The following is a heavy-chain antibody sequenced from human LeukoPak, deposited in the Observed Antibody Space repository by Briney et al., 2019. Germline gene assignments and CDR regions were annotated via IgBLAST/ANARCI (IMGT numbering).Heavy chain of an antibody. CDR2: ISYDGSDK. CDR1: GFTFSTYG. CDR3: AKDPEPLQGVGGAFDI. D-gene: IGHD3-3*01. Sequence: GGSLRLSCAASGFTFSTYGMHWVRQAPGKGLEWVAVISYDGSDKYYADSVKGRFTISRDNSKNTLYLQMNSLRAEDTAVYYCAKDPEPLQGVGGAFDIWGQGTMVTVSS. J-gene: IGHJ3*02. V-gene: IGHV3-30*18.